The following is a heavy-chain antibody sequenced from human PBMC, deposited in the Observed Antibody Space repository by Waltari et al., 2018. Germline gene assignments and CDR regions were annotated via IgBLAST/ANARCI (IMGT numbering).Heavy chain of an antibody. D-gene: IGHD3-3*01. J-gene: IGHJ4*02. V-gene: IGHV1-8*01. CDR2: MNPNRGNT. CDR3: ARYDFWSLADY. Sequence: QVQLVQSGAEVKKPGASVKVSCKASGYTFTSYDINWVRQATGQGLEWMGWMNPNRGNTGNEQKFQGRVTMPRNTARSTAYMELSSLRSEDTAVYYCARYDFWSLADYWGQGTLVTVSS. CDR1: GYTFTSYD.